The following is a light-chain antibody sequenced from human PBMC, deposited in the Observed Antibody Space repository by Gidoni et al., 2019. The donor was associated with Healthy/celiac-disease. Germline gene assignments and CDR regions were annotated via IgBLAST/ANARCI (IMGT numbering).Light chain of an antibody. CDR1: QSISSW. V-gene: IGKV1-5*03. CDR2: KAS. Sequence: DIHMTQSPSTLSASVGDRVTITCRASQSISSWLAWYQQKPGKAPKLLIYKASSLESGVPSRFSVSGSGTEFTLTISSLQPDDFATYYCQQYNSYSWTFXQXTKVEIK. CDR3: QQYNSYSWT. J-gene: IGKJ1*01.